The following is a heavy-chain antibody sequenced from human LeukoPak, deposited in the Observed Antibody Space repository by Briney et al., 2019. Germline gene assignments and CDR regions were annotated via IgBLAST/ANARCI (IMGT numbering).Heavy chain of an antibody. Sequence: GGSLRLSCAASGFTLSSNYMSWVRQAPGKGVEWGSVIYSGGRTYYTDYVTGRFTISRDNTKKRRYLQINSLRAEDTAVYYCARVPVSGRYYYYYGMDVWGQGTTVTGSS. D-gene: IGHD6-25*01. V-gene: IGHV3-53*01. CDR1: GFTLSSNY. J-gene: IGHJ6*02. CDR3: ARVPVSGRYYYYYGMDV. CDR2: IYSGGRT.